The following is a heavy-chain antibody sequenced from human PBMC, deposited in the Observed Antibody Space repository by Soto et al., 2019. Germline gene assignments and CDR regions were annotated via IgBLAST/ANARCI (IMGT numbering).Heavy chain of an antibody. D-gene: IGHD4-17*01. V-gene: IGHV1-69*02. CDR1: GGTFSSYT. J-gene: IGHJ6*02. CDR3: ASNYGDYYYYYGMDV. CDR2: IIPILGIA. Sequence: SVKVSCKASGGTFSSYTISWVRQAPGQGLEWMGRIIPILGIANYAQKFQGRVTITADKSTSTAYMELSSLRSEDTAVYYCASNYGDYYYYYGMDVWGQGTTVTVSS.